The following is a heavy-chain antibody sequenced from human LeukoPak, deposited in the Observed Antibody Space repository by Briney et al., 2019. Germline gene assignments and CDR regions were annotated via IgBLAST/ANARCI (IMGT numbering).Heavy chain of an antibody. V-gene: IGHV4-59*01. Sequence: PSETLSLTCTVYGGSIGSYYWSWIRQPPGKGLEWIGYIYYSGSTNYNPSLKSRVTISVDTSKNQFSLKLSSVTAADTAVYYCARAPYYYYYMDVWGKGTTVTVSS. CDR3: ARAPYYYYYMDV. J-gene: IGHJ6*03. CDR2: IYYSGST. CDR1: GGSIGSYY.